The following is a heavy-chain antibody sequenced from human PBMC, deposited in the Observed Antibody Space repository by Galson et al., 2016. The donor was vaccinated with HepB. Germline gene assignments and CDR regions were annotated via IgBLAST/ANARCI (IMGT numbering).Heavy chain of an antibody. V-gene: IGHV3-21*01. J-gene: IGHJ4*02. D-gene: IGHD5-12*01. CDR3: ARTGRLSGYPFDY. CDR1: GFSFSSYT. Sequence: LRLSCAAPGFSFSSYTMTWVRQAPGKGLEWVSSISSSSGYIYYADSVKGRFTISRDNAKNSLYLQMNSLRAEDTAVYYCARTGRLSGYPFDYWGQGTLVTVSS. CDR2: ISSSSGYI.